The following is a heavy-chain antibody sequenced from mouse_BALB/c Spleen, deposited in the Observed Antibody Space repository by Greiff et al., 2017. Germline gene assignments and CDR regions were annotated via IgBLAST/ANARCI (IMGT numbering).Heavy chain of an antibody. CDR2: ISSGGSYT. D-gene: IGHD2-14*01. J-gene: IGHJ3*01. Sequence: EVMLVESGGGLVKPGGSLKLSCAASGFTFSSYTMSWVRQTPEKRLEWVATISSGGSYTYYPDSVKGRFTISRDNAKNTLYLQMSSLKSEDTAMYYCTRGEVRRFAYWGQGTLVTVSA. CDR3: TRGEVRRFAY. CDR1: GFTFSSYT. V-gene: IGHV5-6-4*01.